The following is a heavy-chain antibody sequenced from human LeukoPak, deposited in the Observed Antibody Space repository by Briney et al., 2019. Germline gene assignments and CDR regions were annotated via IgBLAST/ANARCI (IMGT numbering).Heavy chain of an antibody. CDR2: IYGSGTT. CDR1: GGSISSY. D-gene: IGHD1-26*01. J-gene: IGHJ4*02. CDR3: ARDVGATPGYFDY. Sequence: SETLSLTCTVSGGSISSYWSWIRQPAGKGLEWIGRIYGSGTTTYNPSLKSRVTISVDTSKNQFSLKLSSVTAADTAVYYCARDVGATPGYFDYWGQGTLVTVSS. V-gene: IGHV4-4*07.